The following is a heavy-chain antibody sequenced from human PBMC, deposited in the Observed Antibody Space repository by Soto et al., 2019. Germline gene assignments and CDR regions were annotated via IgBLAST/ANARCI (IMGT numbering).Heavy chain of an antibody. V-gene: IGHV4-31*03. CDR1: GGSISRGGYY. CDR2: IYYSGST. J-gene: IGHJ4*02. Sequence: SETLSLTCTVSGGSISRGGYYWSWIRQHPGKGLEWIGYIYYSGSTYYNPSLKSRVTISVDTSKNHFSLKLSSVTAADTAVYYCARARVVSRLDYWGQGTRVTVSS. D-gene: IGHD3-3*01. CDR3: ARARVVSRLDY.